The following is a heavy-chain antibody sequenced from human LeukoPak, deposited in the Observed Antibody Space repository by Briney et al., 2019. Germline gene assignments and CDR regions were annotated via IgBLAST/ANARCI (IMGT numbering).Heavy chain of an antibody. D-gene: IGHD4-17*01. J-gene: IGHJ4*02. Sequence: GASVKVSCRASAYTFTDYYIHWVRQAPGQGLEWMGRINPNTGDTNFAQKFQGRVTMTRDMSISTAFMDLSSLRSDDTAAYYCARYHYGLDYWGQGTLVTVSS. CDR1: AYTFTDYY. CDR3: ARYHYGLDY. CDR2: INPNTGDT. V-gene: IGHV1-2*06.